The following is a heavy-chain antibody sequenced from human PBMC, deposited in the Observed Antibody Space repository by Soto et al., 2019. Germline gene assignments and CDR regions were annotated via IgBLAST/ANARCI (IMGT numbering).Heavy chain of an antibody. J-gene: IGHJ6*02. D-gene: IGHD1-26*01. CDR3: ASDLVGASDSYGLDV. CDR2: IWHDGNNK. V-gene: IGHV3-33*01. CDR1: GFTFSNYG. Sequence: GGSLRLSCAASGFTFSNYGMHWVRQAPGKGPEWVAIIWHDGNNKYYADSVRGRFIISRDNSKNRLYLQMNSLRAEDTAVYYCASDLVGASDSYGLDVWGQGTPVTVSS.